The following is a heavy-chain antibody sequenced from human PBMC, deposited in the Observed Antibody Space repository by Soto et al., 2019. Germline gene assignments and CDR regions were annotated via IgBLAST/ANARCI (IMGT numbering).Heavy chain of an antibody. D-gene: IGHD2-2*01. CDR1: GFTFSSYG. J-gene: IGHJ6*02. V-gene: IGHV3-30*18. CDR2: ISYDGSNK. CDR3: AKDVVVVPAAAYYYYGMDV. Sequence: PVGSLRLSCAASGFTFSSYGMHWVRQTPGKVLEWVAVISYDGSNKYYADSVKGRFTISRDNSKNTLYLQMNSLRAEDTAVYYCAKDVVVVPAAAYYYYGMDVWGQGTTVTVSS.